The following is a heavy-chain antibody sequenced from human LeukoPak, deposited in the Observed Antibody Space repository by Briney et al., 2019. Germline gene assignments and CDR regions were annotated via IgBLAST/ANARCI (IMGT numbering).Heavy chain of an antibody. V-gene: IGHV3-23*01. CDR1: GFTFSSYA. D-gene: IGHD3-22*01. CDR2: ISGSVGST. Sequence: GGSLRLSCSASGFTFSSYAMSWVRQAPGKGLEWVSVISGSVGSTYYADSVKGRFTISRDNSKNTLYLQMNSLRAEDTAVYYCDRSSGYPYYLDYWGQGTLVTVSS. CDR3: DRSSGYPYYLDY. J-gene: IGHJ4*02.